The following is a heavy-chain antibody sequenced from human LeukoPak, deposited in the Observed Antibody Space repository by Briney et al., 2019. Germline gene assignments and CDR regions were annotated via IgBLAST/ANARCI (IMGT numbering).Heavy chain of an antibody. Sequence: PGGSLRLFCAASGFTFHNYEMDWVRQAPGKGLEWVAYISSSGDTTYYADSVKGRFTISRDNAKSSLFLEMKSLRVEDTALYFCASPRYNWNADYFDYWGQGTLVTVSS. CDR1: GFTFHNYE. V-gene: IGHV3-48*03. CDR2: ISSSGDTT. D-gene: IGHD1-1*01. J-gene: IGHJ4*02. CDR3: ASPRYNWNADYFDY.